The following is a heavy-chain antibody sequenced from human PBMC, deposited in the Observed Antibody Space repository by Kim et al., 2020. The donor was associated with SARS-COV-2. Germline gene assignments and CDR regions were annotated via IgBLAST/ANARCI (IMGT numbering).Heavy chain of an antibody. Sequence: ASVKVSCKASGYTFTGYYMHWVRQAPGQGLGWMGWINPNSGGTNYAQKFQGRVTMTRDTSISTAYMELSRLRSDDTAVYYCARRASITMIVVVYNWFDPWGQGTLVTVSS. V-gene: IGHV1-2*02. CDR1: GYTFTGYY. J-gene: IGHJ5*02. D-gene: IGHD3-22*01. CDR3: ARRASITMIVVVYNWFDP. CDR2: INPNSGGT.